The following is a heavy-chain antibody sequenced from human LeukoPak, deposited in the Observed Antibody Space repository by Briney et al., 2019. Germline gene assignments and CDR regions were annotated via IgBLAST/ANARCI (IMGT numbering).Heavy chain of an antibody. V-gene: IGHV3-7*01. CDR2: IKQDGSEK. Sequence: GGSLRLSCAASGFTFSGYWMSWVCQAPGKGLEWVANIKQDGSEKYYVDSVKGRFTISRDNAKNSLYLQMNSLRAEDTAVYYCARAVDKGMVTFDYWGQGTLVTVSS. J-gene: IGHJ4*02. CDR3: ARAVDKGMVTFDY. CDR1: GFTFSGYW. D-gene: IGHD5-18*01.